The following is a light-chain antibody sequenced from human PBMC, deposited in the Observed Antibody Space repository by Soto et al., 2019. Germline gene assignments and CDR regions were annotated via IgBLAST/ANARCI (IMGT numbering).Light chain of an antibody. Sequence: DALMTHTTLSLSVAPGQPASISCSSSHSLLHITGETFLFWYLQKPGQSPQLLIYEVSTRVSGVPDRFSGSGSGTDFTLEISRVETDDVGIYYCMQSKQIPPTFGQGTRLEIK. CDR2: EVS. CDR3: MQSKQIPPT. V-gene: IGKV2D-29*02. CDR1: HSLLHITGETF. J-gene: IGKJ5*01.